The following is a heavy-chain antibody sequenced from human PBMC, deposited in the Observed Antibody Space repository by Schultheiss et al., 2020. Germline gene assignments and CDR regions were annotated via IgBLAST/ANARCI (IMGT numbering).Heavy chain of an antibody. CDR2: INHSGST. V-gene: IGHV4-34*01. CDR3: ARGPFCSSTSCYEVEYYFDY. Sequence: SETLSLTCAVYGGSFSGYYWSWIRQPPGKGLEWIGEINHSGSTNYNPSLKSRVTISVDTSKNQFSLKLSSVTAADTAVYYCARGPFCSSTSCYEVEYYFDYWGQGTLVTVSS. J-gene: IGHJ4*02. CDR1: GGSFSGYY. D-gene: IGHD2-2*01.